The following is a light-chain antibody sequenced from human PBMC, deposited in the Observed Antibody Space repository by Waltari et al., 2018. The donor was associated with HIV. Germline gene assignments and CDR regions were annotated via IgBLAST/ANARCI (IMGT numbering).Light chain of an antibody. J-gene: IGLJ2*01. CDR3: SSYTSSSTLI. Sequence: SAIPQPASVSGSPGQSITISCTGTSSDVGGYKYVSWYQQHPGKAPKLMIYDVSNRPSGISDRFSGSKSGNTASLTISGLQAEDASDYYCSSYTSSSTLIFGGGTKLTVL. CDR2: DVS. V-gene: IGLV2-14*03. CDR1: SSDVGGYKY.